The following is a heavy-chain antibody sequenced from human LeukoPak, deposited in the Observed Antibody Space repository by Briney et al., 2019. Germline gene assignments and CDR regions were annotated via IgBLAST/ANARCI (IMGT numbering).Heavy chain of an antibody. D-gene: IGHD3-3*01. CDR2: INHSGST. CDR3: ARGTYDFWSGYGPYYFDY. J-gene: IGHJ4*02. Sequence: SETLSLTCAVYGGSFSGYYWSWIRQPPGKGLEWIGEINHSGSTNYNPSLKSRVTISVDTSKNQFSLKLSSVTAADTAVYYCARGTYDFWSGYGPYYFDYWGQGTQVTVSS. CDR1: GGSFSGYY. V-gene: IGHV4-34*01.